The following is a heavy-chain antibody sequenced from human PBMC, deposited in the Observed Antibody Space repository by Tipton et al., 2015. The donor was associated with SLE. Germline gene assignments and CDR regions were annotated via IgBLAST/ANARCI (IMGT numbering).Heavy chain of an antibody. CDR1: GYTFANYA. J-gene: IGHJ4*02. CDR2: ISAYSGIT. V-gene: IGHV1-18*01. Sequence: QLVQSGAEVKKPGASVRVSCKASGYTFANYAVSWVRQAPGQGLEWMGWISAYSGITNYAQKLQGRVSMTTDSSTTTAYMDLMSLRSDDTAVYYCARVDSGGWYSVDYWGQGTLVTVSS. CDR3: ARVDSGGWYSVDY. D-gene: IGHD6-19*01.